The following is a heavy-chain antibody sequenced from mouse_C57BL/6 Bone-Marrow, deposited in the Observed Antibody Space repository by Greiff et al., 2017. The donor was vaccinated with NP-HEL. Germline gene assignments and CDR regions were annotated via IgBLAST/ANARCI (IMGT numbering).Heavy chain of an antibody. J-gene: IGHJ4*01. V-gene: IGHV5-15*04. CDR1: GFTFSDYG. CDR3: ERQGYYYGSSYVRAMDY. D-gene: IGHD1-1*01. CDR2: ISNLAYSI. Sequence: EVKLVESGGGLVQPGGSLKLSCAASGFTFSDYGMAWVRQAPRKGPEWVAFISNLAYSIYYADTVTGRFTISRENAKNTRYLEMSSLRSEDTAMYYCERQGYYYGSSYVRAMDYWGQGTSVTVSS.